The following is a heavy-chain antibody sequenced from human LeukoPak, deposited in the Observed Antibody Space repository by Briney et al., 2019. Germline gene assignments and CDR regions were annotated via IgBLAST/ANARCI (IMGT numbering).Heavy chain of an antibody. Sequence: SVKVSCKASGGTFSSYAIGWVRQAPGQGLEWMGGIIPIFGTANYAQKFQGRVTITADKSTSTAYMELSSLRSEDTAVYYCARDSPWYCSGGSCYSYWGQGTLVTVSS. CDR2: IIPIFGTA. J-gene: IGHJ4*02. CDR3: ARDSPWYCSGGSCYSY. D-gene: IGHD2-15*01. CDR1: GGTFSSYA. V-gene: IGHV1-69*06.